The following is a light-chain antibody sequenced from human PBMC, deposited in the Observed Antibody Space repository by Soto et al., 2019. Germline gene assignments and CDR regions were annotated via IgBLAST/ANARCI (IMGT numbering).Light chain of an antibody. Sequence: EIVMTQFPATLSVSPGERATLSCGASQSVSRNIAWYQQKPGQAPRLLIYVTSTRATGVPARFSGGGSGTEFTLTISSLQSEDSAVYYCQQYNNWPRTFGQGTKVDIK. J-gene: IGKJ1*01. CDR1: QSVSRN. CDR3: QQYNNWPRT. V-gene: IGKV3D-15*01. CDR2: VTS.